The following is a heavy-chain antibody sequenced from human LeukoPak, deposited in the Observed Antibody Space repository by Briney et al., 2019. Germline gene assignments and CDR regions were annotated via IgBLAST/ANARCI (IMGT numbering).Heavy chain of an antibody. V-gene: IGHV1-24*01. J-gene: IGHJ5*02. CDR3: ARDWSSP. Sequence: VASVTVSCTVSGYTLTELSMHWVRQAPGKGLEWMGGFDPEDGETIYAQKFQGRVTMTEDTSTDTAYMELSSLRSEGAAVYYCARDWSSPWGQGTLVTVSS. CDR1: GYTLTELS. D-gene: IGHD3-3*01. CDR2: FDPEDGET.